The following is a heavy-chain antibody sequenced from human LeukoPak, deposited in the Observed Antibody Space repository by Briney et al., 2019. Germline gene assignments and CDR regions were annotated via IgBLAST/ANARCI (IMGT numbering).Heavy chain of an antibody. J-gene: IGHJ6*03. V-gene: IGHV3-43D*03. CDR2: ISWDGGST. CDR3: AKDGSREFYYYYMDV. D-gene: IGHD3-10*01. CDR1: GFTFDDYA. Sequence: GGSLRLSYAASGFTFDDYAMHWVRQAPGKGLEWVSLISWDGGSTYYADSVKGRFTISRDNSKNSLYLQMNSLRAEDTALYYCAKDGSREFYYYYMDVWGKGTTVTVSS.